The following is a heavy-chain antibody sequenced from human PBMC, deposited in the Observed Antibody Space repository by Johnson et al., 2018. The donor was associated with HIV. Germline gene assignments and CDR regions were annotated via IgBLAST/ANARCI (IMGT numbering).Heavy chain of an antibody. V-gene: IGHV3-30*04. Sequence: QVQLVESGGGVVQPGRSLRLSCAASGFTFSNYPMHWVRQAPGKGLEWVAVISFDGSNKYYADSVKGRFTISRDNSKNTLYLQMNSLRAEDTAVYYCARDRFPYYDFWSGYYRGAFDIWGQGTMVTVSS. CDR2: ISFDGSNK. CDR3: ARDRFPYYDFWSGYYRGAFDI. J-gene: IGHJ3*02. D-gene: IGHD3-3*01. CDR1: GFTFSNYP.